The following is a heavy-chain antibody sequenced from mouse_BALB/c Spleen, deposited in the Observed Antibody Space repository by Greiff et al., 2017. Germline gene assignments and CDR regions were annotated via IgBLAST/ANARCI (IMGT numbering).Heavy chain of an antibody. V-gene: IGHV1-18*01. CDR3: ARWATGRESPFAY. D-gene: IGHD4-1*02. Sequence: EVKLVESGPELVKPGASVKIPCKASGYTFTDYNMDWVKQSHGKSLEWIGDINPNNGGTIYNQKFKGKATLTVDKSSSTAYMELRSLTSEDTAVYYCARWATGRESPFAYWGQGTLVTVSA. CDR2: INPNNGGT. J-gene: IGHJ3*01. CDR1: GYTFTDYN.